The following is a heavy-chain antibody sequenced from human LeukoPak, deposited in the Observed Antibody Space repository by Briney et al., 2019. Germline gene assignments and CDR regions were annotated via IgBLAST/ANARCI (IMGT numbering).Heavy chain of an antibody. D-gene: IGHD5-24*01. CDR1: GFTVSSNY. V-gene: IGHV3-66*01. J-gene: IGHJ3*02. CDR3: AKEMATMNAFDI. CDR2: IYSGGST. Sequence: GGSLRLSCAASGFTVSSNYMSWVRQAPGKGLAWVSVIYSGGSTDYKDSVKDRFIISRDNSKNTLHLQMNSLRAEDTAVYYCAKEMATMNAFDIWGQGTMVTVSS.